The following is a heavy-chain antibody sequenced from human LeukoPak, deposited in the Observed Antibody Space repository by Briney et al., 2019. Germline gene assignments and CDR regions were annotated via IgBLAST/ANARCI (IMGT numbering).Heavy chain of an antibody. CDR3: AIGDGPGSQLKDY. Sequence: GGSLRLSCSASGFTFSSYAMSWVRQAPGKGLEWVSAISGSGGSTYYADSVKGRFTISRDNSKNTLYLQINSLRAEDTAVYYCAIGDGPGSQLKDYWGQGTLVTVSS. V-gene: IGHV3-23*01. CDR2: ISGSGGST. CDR1: GFTFSSYA. D-gene: IGHD2-2*01. J-gene: IGHJ4*02.